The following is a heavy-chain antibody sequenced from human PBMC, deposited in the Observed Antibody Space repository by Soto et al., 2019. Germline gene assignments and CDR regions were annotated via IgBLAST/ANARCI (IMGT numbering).Heavy chain of an antibody. CDR1: GDSVSSNSAA. V-gene: IGHV6-1*01. D-gene: IGHD3-22*01. J-gene: IGHJ6*02. Sequence: PSQTLSLTCAISGDSVSSNSAAWNWIRQSPSRGLEWLGRTYYRSKWYNDYAVSVKSRITINPDTSKNQFSLQLNSVTPEDTAVYYCARTRVLGHDYYDSSGYWTVRTHYYYGMDVWGQGTTVTVSS. CDR2: TYYRSKWYN. CDR3: ARTRVLGHDYYDSSGYWTVRTHYYYGMDV.